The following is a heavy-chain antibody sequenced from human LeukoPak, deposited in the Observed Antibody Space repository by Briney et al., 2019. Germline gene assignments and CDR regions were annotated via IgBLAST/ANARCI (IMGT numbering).Heavy chain of an antibody. CDR2: IYTSGST. J-gene: IGHJ6*03. CDR3: ARVRPHYDILTGYYLPYYYYMDV. Sequence: SETLSLTCTVSGGSISSYYWSWIRQPAGKGLEWIGRIYTSGSTNYNPSLKSRVTMSVDTSKNQSSLKLSSVTAADTAVYYCARVRPHYDILTGYYLPYYYYMDVWGKGTTVTVSS. CDR1: GGSISSYY. V-gene: IGHV4-4*07. D-gene: IGHD3-9*01.